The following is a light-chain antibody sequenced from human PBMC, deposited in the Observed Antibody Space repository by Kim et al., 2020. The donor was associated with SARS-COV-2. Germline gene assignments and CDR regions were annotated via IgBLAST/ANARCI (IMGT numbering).Light chain of an antibody. CDR3: ASFTSSTTWV. Sequence: QSALTQPASVSGSPGQSSTISCTGTSSDVGGYIHVSWYQQHPGKAPKLIIYDVSNRPSGASDRFSGSKSANTASLTISGLQAEDEAEYYCASFTSSTTWVFGGGTQLTVL. V-gene: IGLV2-14*01. CDR1: SSDVGGYIH. CDR2: DVS. J-gene: IGLJ3*02.